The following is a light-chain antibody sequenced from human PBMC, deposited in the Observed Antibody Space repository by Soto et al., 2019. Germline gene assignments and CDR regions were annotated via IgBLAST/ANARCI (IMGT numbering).Light chain of an antibody. CDR2: AAS. V-gene: IGKV1-5*01. Sequence: DIQMTQSPSSLSASVGDRITSSCRASQSISRYLNWYQHKPGKAPKLLINAASSLESGVPSRFSGSGSGTEFTLTISSLQPDDFATYYCQQYNTYSPERTFGQGTKVDIK. J-gene: IGKJ1*01. CDR3: QQYNTYSPERT. CDR1: QSISRY.